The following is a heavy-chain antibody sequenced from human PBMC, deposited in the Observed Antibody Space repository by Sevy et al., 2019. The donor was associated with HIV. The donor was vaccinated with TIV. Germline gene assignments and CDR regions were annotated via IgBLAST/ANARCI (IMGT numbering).Heavy chain of an antibody. V-gene: IGHV3-15*01. D-gene: IGHD1-7*01. J-gene: IGHJ3*01. CDR3: TTHWDSGTTWVRAFDL. CDR2: IKNENEGGTT. CDR1: GFPFSDAW. Sequence: GGSLRLSCAASGFPFSDAWMYWVRQAPGKGLEWVGLIKNENEGGTTDYAAPVKGRFTISRDDSKNTLFLQMSSLKTEDTAIYYCTTHWDSGTTWVRAFDLWGQGTMVTVSS.